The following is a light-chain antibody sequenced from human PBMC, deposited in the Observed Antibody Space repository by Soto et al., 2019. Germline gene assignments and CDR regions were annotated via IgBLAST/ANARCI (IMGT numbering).Light chain of an antibody. CDR3: SSYTSSGTTLVV. CDR1: SSDVGGYNF. V-gene: IGLV2-14*01. CDR2: AVS. Sequence: QSVLTQPASVSGSPGQSITISCTGTSSDVGGYNFVSWYQQHPGKAPKLMIYAVSNRPSGVSRRFSGSKSGNTASLTISGLQAEDGGDYYCSSYTSSGTTLVVFGGGTKVTVL. J-gene: IGLJ2*01.